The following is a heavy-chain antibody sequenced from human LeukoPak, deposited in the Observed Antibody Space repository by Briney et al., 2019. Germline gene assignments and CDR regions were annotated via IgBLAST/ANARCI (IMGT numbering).Heavy chain of an antibody. CDR2: ISYDGSNK. Sequence: GGSLRLSCAASGSTFSSYAMHWVRQAPGKGLEWVAVISYDGSNKYYADSVKGRFTISRDNSKNTLYLQMNSLRAEDTAVYYCAKDLNYDSSGYNYWGQGTLVTVSS. J-gene: IGHJ4*02. CDR3: AKDLNYDSSGYNY. D-gene: IGHD3-22*01. CDR1: GSTFSSYA. V-gene: IGHV3-30*04.